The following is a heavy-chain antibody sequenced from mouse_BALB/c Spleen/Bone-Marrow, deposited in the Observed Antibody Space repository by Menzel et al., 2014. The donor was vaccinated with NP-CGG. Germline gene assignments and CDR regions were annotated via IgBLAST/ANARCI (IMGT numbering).Heavy chain of an antibody. CDR1: GYTFTSYV. CDR2: FIPSCDGS. Sequence: EVKLQESGPELVKPGATVKMSCKASGYTFTSYVMHWVKQQPGQGLERIGYFIPSCDGSRYNEKFKDKAKLTSDKSSSTAYMELSSLTSKDSAVYYCARGESSLRYDGRRYAMDYWGQGTSVTVSS. J-gene: IGHJ4*01. D-gene: IGHD2-14*01. CDR3: ARGESSLRYDGRRYAMDY. V-gene: IGHV1-14*01.